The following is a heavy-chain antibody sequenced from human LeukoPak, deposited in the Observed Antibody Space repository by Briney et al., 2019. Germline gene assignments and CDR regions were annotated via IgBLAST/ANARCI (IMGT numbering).Heavy chain of an antibody. CDR3: ARPRGYCSGGSCFPPDY. D-gene: IGHD2-15*01. J-gene: IGHJ4*02. V-gene: IGHV3-7*04. Sequence: PGGSLRLSCAGSRFTFSTYWLSWVRQAPGKGLEWVANINQDGSETYYVDSVKGRFTISRDNAKNSLYLQMNSLRDEDTAVYYCARPRGYCSGGSCFPPDYWGQGTLVTVSS. CDR2: INQDGSET. CDR1: RFTFSTYW.